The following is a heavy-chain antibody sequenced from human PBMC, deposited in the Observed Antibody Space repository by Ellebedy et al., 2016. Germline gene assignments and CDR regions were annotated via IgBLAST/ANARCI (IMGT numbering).Heavy chain of an antibody. CDR3: VTHTGTYEGPFDY. D-gene: IGHD1-26*01. CDR2: FSGSAGST. J-gene: IGHJ4*02. Sequence: GGSLRLXXTASGFTFINYALSWVRQAPGKGLEWVSTFSGSAGSTYSADSVKGRFTLSRDNSKNTLNLQMNNLRADDTAIYYCVTHTGTYEGPFDYWGQGSLVTVSS. CDR1: GFTFINYA. V-gene: IGHV3-23*01.